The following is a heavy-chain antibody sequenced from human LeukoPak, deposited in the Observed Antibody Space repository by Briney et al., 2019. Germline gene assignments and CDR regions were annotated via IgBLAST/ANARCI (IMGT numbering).Heavy chain of an antibody. J-gene: IGHJ4*02. CDR3: VKSGGYGLIDY. CDR1: GGSLSGYY. Sequence: SETLSLTCAVYGGSLSGYYWSWIRQPPGKGLEWIGEINHSGSTNYNPSLKSRVTISVDTSKNQFSLKLSSVTAADTAVYYCVKSGGYGLIDYWGQGTLVTVYS. V-gene: IGHV4-34*01. D-gene: IGHD1-26*01. CDR2: INHSGST.